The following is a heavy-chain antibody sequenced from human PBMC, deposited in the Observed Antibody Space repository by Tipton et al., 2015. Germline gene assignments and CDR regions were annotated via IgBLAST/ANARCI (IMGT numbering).Heavy chain of an antibody. D-gene: IGHD3/OR15-3a*01. Sequence: LSLTCTVSGGSISSGAYYWSWIRQHPGKGLEWVSGISGSGDRTYYADSVKGRFTISRDNSKNTPYLQMNSLRAEDTAVYYCAKVDASRSRKYYY. V-gene: IGHV3-23*01. CDR3: AKVDASRSRKYYY. CDR2: ISGSGDRT. CDR1: GGSISSGA. J-gene: IGHJ6*01.